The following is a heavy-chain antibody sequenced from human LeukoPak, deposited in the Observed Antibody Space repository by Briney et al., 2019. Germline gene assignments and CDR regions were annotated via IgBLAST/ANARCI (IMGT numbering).Heavy chain of an antibody. CDR2: IQQDGSAK. Sequence: GGSLRLSCAASGFTFSCYWMSWVRQAPGKGLEWVANIQQDGSAKDYVDSVQGRFTISRDNAKNSLYLQMNSLRAEDTAVYHCARDGYGSGSHDYWGQGTLVTVSS. J-gene: IGHJ4*02. V-gene: IGHV3-7*04. CDR1: GFTFSCYW. CDR3: ARDGYGSGSHDY. D-gene: IGHD3-10*01.